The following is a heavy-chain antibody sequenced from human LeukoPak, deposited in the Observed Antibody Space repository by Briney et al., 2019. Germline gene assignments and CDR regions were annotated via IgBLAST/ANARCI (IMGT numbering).Heavy chain of an antibody. Sequence: PSETLSLTCTVSGGSFSSSSYYWGWIRQPPGKGLEWIGSIYYCGSTYYNPSLKSRVTISVDTSKNQFSLKLSSVTAADTAVYYCARHNGYCSSTSCYGGFDYWGQGTLVTVSS. CDR3: ARHNGYCSSTSCYGGFDY. V-gene: IGHV4-39*01. CDR1: GGSFSSSSYY. J-gene: IGHJ4*02. CDR2: IYYCGST. D-gene: IGHD2-2*03.